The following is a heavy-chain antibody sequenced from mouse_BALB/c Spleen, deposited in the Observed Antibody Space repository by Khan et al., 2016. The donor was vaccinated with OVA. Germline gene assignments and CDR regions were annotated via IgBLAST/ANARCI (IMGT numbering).Heavy chain of an antibody. CDR2: IFPGSGTP. V-gene: IGHV1-77*01. J-gene: IGHJ3*01. Sequence: QVRLQQSGPELVKPGASLKVSCKASGYTFTDYIIGWVKQSTRQGLEWIGDIFPGSGTPYYNEKFKDKATLTADKSSNTAYMQLSSLTSEDSAVDFCARGGYSVVAYWGQGTLVTVSA. CDR1: GYTFTDYI. D-gene: IGHD1-1*02. CDR3: ARGGYSVVAY.